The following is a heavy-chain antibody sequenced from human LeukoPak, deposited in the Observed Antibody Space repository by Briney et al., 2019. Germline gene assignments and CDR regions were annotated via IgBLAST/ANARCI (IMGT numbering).Heavy chain of an antibody. CDR3: ARDLGPYYYYGMDV. V-gene: IGHV1-2*02. CDR2: ISPNSGGT. CDR1: GYTFTGYY. Sequence: ASVKVSCKASGYTFTGYYMHWVRQAPGQGLEWMGWISPNSGGTNYAQKFQGRVTMTRDTSISTAYMELSRLRSDDTAVYYCARDLGPYYYYGMDVWGQGTTVTVSS. J-gene: IGHJ6*02.